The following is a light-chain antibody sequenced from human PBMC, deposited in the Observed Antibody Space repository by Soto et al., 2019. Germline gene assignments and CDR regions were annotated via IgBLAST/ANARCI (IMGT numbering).Light chain of an antibody. Sequence: EIVMTQSPASLSVSPGDGATLSCRASQSVASNVAWYQQKPGQGPRLLIHGASTRAVGVPARFSGSGSGTDFTLTMSSLQSEDVAVYYCQQYHNWPPQYTFGQGTKLQIK. J-gene: IGKJ2*01. CDR2: GAS. CDR1: QSVASN. CDR3: QQYHNWPPQYT. V-gene: IGKV3-15*01.